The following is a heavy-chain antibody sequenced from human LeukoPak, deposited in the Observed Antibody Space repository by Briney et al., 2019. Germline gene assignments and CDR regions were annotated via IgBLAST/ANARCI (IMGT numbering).Heavy chain of an antibody. Sequence: GGSLRLSCAASGFTFSSYAMSWVRQAPGKGLEWVSAISGSGGSTYYADSVKGRFTISRDNSKNTLYLQMNSLRAEDTAVYYCAKEPNYYDSSAYYPYFDYWGQGTLVTVSS. D-gene: IGHD3-22*01. CDR1: GFTFSSYA. V-gene: IGHV3-23*01. CDR3: AKEPNYYDSSAYYPYFDY. CDR2: ISGSGGST. J-gene: IGHJ4*02.